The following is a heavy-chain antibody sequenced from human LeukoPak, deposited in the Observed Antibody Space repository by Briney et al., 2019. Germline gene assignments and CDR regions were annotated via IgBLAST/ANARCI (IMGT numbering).Heavy chain of an antibody. J-gene: IGHJ4*02. D-gene: IGHD5-24*01. V-gene: IGHV3-7*04. Sequence: QVWGSLRLSCVASGFPFSSYWMTWVRQAPGKGLEWVANIKQDGSKKSYVDSVKGRFTISRDNAKNSLYLQMNSLRAEDTAIYYCTRVGYIDEGIDYWGQGTLVTVSS. CDR3: TRVGYIDEGIDY. CDR2: IKQDGSKK. CDR1: GFPFSSYW.